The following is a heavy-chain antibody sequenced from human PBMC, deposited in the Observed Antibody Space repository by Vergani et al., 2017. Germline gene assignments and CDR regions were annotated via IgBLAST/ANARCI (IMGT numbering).Heavy chain of an antibody. CDR2: INHRGIT. CDR1: GGSFSGYY. J-gene: IGHJ4*02. CDR3: ARGVYCSSTSCYTDSMSSSFFDY. V-gene: IGHV4-34*01. Sequence: QVQLQQWGAGLLKPSETLSLTCAVYGGSFSGYYWSWIRQPPGKGLECIGEINHRGITNYNPSLKSRVTISVDTSNSQLSLKLSSVTAADTAVYYCARGVYCSSTSCYTDSMSSSFFDYWGQGTLVTVSS. D-gene: IGHD2-2*02.